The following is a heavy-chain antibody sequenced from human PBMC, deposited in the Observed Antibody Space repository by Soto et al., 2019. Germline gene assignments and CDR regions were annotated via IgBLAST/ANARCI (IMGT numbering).Heavy chain of an antibody. J-gene: IGHJ4*02. V-gene: IGHV1-46*03. CDR3: ARDYGSGSYPYYYFDY. CDR2: INPSGGST. D-gene: IGHD3-10*01. CDR1: GYTFTSYY. Sequence: ASVKVSCKASGYTFTSYYMHWVRQAPGQGLEWMGIINPSGGSTSYARKFQGRVTMTRDTSTSTVYMELSSLRSEDTAVYYCARDYGSGSYPYYYFDYWGQGTLVTVSS.